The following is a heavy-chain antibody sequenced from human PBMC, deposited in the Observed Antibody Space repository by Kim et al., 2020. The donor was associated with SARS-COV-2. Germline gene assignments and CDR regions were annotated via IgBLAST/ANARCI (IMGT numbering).Heavy chain of an antibody. CDR1: GYTLTELS. CDR3: ATGTLYHSSGPTRPNWFDP. V-gene: IGHV1-24*01. D-gene: IGHD3-22*01. J-gene: IGHJ5*02. Sequence: ASVKVSCKVSGYTLTELSMHWVRQAPGKGLEWMGGFDPEDGETIYAQKFQGRVTMTEDTSTDTAYMELGSLRSEDTAVYYCATGTLYHSSGPTRPNWFDPGGQGTLVTVPT. CDR2: FDPEDGET.